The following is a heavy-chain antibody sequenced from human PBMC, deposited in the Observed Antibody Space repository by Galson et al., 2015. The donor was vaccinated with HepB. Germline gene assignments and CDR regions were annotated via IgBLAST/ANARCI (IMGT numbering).Heavy chain of an antibody. CDR3: ARDPEKTEITIFGVVNHYYGMDV. D-gene: IGHD3-3*01. Sequence: SVKVSCKASGGTFSSYAISWVRQAPGQGLEWVGGIIPIFGTANYAQKFQGRVTITADESTSTAYMELSSLRSEDTAVYYCARDPEKTEITIFGVVNHYYGMDVWGQGTTVTVSS. V-gene: IGHV1-69*13. J-gene: IGHJ6*02. CDR1: GGTFSSYA. CDR2: IIPIFGTA.